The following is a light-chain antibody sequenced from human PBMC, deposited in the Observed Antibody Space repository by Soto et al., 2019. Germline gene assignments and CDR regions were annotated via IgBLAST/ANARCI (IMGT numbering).Light chain of an antibody. J-gene: IGKJ1*01. V-gene: IGKV3-20*01. Sequence: EIVLTQSPGTLSLSPGERATLSCRASQSVSSSYLAWYQQKPGPAPRLLFYGTSTRTTGIPDRFSGSWSGTDSTLTISRLEPEDFAVYYCQQYGSSLWTFGQGTKVEIK. CDR3: QQYGSSLWT. CDR2: GTS. CDR1: QSVSSSY.